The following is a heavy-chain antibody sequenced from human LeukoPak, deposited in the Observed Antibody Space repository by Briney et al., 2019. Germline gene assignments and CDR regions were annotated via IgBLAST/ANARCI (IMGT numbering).Heavy chain of an antibody. J-gene: IGHJ4*02. D-gene: IGHD2-21*02. CDR3: ATTHVVVTANFDY. Sequence: GMSLRLYCAASRFTFSSYAMHWVPQAPGKGLEWVAVISYDGSNKYYADSVKGRFTISRDNSKNTLYLQMNSLRAEDTAVYYCATTHVVVTANFDYWGQGTLVTVSS. CDR2: ISYDGSNK. CDR1: RFTFSSYA. V-gene: IGHV3-30-3*01.